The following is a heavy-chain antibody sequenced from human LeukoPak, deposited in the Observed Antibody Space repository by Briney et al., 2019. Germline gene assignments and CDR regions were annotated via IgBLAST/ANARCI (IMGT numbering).Heavy chain of an antibody. Sequence: PSETLSLTCTVSGGSISSSSYYWGWIRQPPGKELEWIGSIYYSGSTYYNPSLKSRVTISEDTSKNQFSLKLSSVTAADTAVYYCARHQIVVVPAAMANWFDPWGQGTLVTVSS. V-gene: IGHV4-39*01. D-gene: IGHD2-2*01. CDR1: GGSISSSSYY. J-gene: IGHJ5*02. CDR2: IYYSGST. CDR3: ARHQIVVVPAAMANWFDP.